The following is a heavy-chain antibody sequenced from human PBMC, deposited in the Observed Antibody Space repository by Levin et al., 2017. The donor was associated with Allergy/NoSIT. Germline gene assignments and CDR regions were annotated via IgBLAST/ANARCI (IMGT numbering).Heavy chain of an antibody. CDR3: ARVAGYSYGYYFDY. D-gene: IGHD5-18*01. CDR2: IYLSGST. V-gene: IGHV4-30-2*01. Sequence: LRLSCAVSGGSISSGGYSWSWIRQPPGTGLEWIGNIYLSGSTYYNPSLKSRVTISVDRSKNQFSLNLSSVTAADTAVYYCARVAGYSYGYYFDYWGQGTLVTVSS. J-gene: IGHJ4*02. CDR1: GGSISSGGYS.